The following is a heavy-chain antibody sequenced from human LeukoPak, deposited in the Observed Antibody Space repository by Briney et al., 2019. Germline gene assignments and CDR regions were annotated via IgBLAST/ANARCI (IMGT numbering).Heavy chain of an antibody. CDR2: IVFDGTKI. V-gene: IGHV3-30*02. D-gene: IGHD5-18*01. CDR3: AKAARVDTAPMTY. Sequence: PGGSLRLSCEASGFTFSTYAMHWVRQAPGKGLEWVAFIVFDGTKIYYPDSVKGRFTISRDNSKNTLYLQMNSLRAEDTAVYYCAKAARVDTAPMTYWGQGTLVTVSS. J-gene: IGHJ4*02. CDR1: GFTFSTYA.